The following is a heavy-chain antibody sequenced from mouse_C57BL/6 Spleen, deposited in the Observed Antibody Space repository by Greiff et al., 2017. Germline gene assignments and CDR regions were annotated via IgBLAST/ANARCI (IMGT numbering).Heavy chain of an antibody. CDR2: IHPNSGST. D-gene: IGHD4-1*01. CDR1: GYTFTSYW. V-gene: IGHV1-64*01. CDR3: ARSANWDGGFAY. J-gene: IGHJ3*01. Sequence: QVQLQQPGAELVKPGASVKLSCKASGYTFTSYWMHWVKQRPGQGLEWIGMIHPNSGSTNYNEKLKSKATLTVDTSSSTAYMQRSSLQSEDSSVYYCARSANWDGGFAYWGQGTLVTVSA.